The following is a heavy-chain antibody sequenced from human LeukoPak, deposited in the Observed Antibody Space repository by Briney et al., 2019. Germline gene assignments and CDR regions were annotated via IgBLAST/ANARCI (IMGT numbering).Heavy chain of an antibody. CDR3: ARETAMDYYDSSGSQRDY. D-gene: IGHD3-22*01. CDR2: IYYSGST. J-gene: IGHJ4*02. CDR1: GGSISSGDYY. V-gene: IGHV4-30-4*01. Sequence: SVTLSLTCTVSGGSISSGDYYWSWIRQPPGKGLEWIGYIYYSGSTYYNPSLKSRVTISVDTSKNQFSLKLSSVTAADTAVYYCARETAMDYYDSSGSQRDYWGQGTLVTVSS.